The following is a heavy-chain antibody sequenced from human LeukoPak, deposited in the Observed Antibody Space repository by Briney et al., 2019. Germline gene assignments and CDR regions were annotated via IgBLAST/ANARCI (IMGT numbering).Heavy chain of an antibody. D-gene: IGHD2-8*02. V-gene: IGHV3-7*01. CDR3: ARDDPVVYATYDH. Sequence: GGSLRLSCGASGFTFSNYWMTWVRQAPGKGLEWVPNINRDASEKYYADSVKGRFTISRDNAKSSLFLQMTSLRADDTAVYYCARDDPVVYATYDHWGQGTLVTVSS. CDR1: GFTFSNYW. J-gene: IGHJ4*02. CDR2: INRDASEK.